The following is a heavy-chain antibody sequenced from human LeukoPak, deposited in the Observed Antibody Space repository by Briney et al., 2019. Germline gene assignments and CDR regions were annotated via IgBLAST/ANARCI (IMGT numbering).Heavy chain of an antibody. CDR2: IGTASDT. CDR1: GFTFSSYA. CDR3: ARGPPRGKYYYMDV. Sequence: GGSLRLSCAASGFTFSSYAMHWVRQPTGQGLEWVSTIGTASDTYYPGSVEGRFTLSRDNAKNSLYLQMNSLTAGDTAVYYCARGPPRGKYYYMDVWGKGTTVTVSS. J-gene: IGHJ6*03. V-gene: IGHV3-13*01. D-gene: IGHD1-1*01.